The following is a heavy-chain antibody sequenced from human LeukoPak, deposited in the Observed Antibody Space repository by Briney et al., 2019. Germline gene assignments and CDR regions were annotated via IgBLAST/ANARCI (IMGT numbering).Heavy chain of an antibody. CDR1: GFTFGDYA. Sequence: PGGSLRLSCTASGFTFGDYAMSWVRQAPGKGLEWVSYISSSSSTIYYADSVKGRFTISRDNAKNSLYLQMNSLRAEDTAVYYCYSSSWSPFDYWGQGTLVTVSS. V-gene: IGHV3-48*01. CDR3: YSSSWSPFDY. D-gene: IGHD6-13*01. J-gene: IGHJ4*02. CDR2: ISSSSSTI.